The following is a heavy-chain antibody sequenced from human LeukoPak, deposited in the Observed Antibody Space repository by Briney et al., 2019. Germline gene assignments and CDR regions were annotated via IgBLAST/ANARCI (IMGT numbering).Heavy chain of an antibody. CDR1: GFSVTSNY. D-gene: IGHD3-16*01. CDR3: ARDRTYNDDYTFDY. J-gene: IGHJ4*02. Sequence: HPGGSLRLSCTASGFSVTSNYMSWVRQAPGKGLEWVSIIYSGGSTLYADTVKGRITIARDNSRNNLYLQMISLRADDTAVYSCARDRTYNDDYTFDYWGQGTLVTVSS. V-gene: IGHV3-53*01. CDR2: IYSGGST.